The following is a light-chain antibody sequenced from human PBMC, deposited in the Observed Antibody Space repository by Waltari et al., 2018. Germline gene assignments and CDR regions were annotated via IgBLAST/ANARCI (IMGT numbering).Light chain of an antibody. Sequence: QSALTQPRSVSGSPGQSVTISCTGTSSDVGVYNYVSWYQQHPGKAPQLMIYDVAKRPSGVPDRFSGSKSDNTASLIISGLQAEDEADYYCCSYAGSYSWVFGGGTKLTVL. J-gene: IGLJ3*02. CDR1: SSDVGVYNY. CDR3: CSYAGSYSWV. CDR2: DVA. V-gene: IGLV2-11*01.